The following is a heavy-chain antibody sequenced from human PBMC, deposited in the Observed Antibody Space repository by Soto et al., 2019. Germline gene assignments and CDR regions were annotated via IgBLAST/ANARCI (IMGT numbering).Heavy chain of an antibody. CDR2: ISYDGSNK. V-gene: IGHV3-30*18. D-gene: IGHD6-6*01. CDR1: GFTFSSYG. Sequence: PGGSLRLSCAASGFTFSSYGMHWVRQAPGKGLEWVAVISYDGSNKYYADSVKGRFTISRDNSKNTLYLQMNSLRAEDTAVYCCAKERKYSSSGYYFDYWGQGTLVTVSS. CDR3: AKERKYSSSGYYFDY. J-gene: IGHJ4*02.